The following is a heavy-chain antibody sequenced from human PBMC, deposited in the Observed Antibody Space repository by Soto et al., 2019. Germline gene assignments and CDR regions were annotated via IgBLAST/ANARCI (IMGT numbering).Heavy chain of an antibody. CDR1: GFTFSSYA. CDR3: AREGGSYYRTLDS. CDR2: ISYDGSNK. J-gene: IGHJ5*01. Sequence: GGSLRLSCAASGFTFSSYAMHWVRQAPGKGLEWVAVISYDGSNKYYADSVKGRFTISRDNSKYTLYLQMNSLRAEDTAVYYCAREGGSYYRTLDSWGQGTLVTVSS. V-gene: IGHV3-30-3*01. D-gene: IGHD1-26*01.